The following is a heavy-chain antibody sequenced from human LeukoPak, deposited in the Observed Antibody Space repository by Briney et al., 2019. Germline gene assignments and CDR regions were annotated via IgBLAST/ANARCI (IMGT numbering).Heavy chain of an antibody. V-gene: IGHV4-4*07. Sequence: SETLSLTCTVSGGSISSYYWSWIRQPAGKGLEWIGRIYTSGSTNYNPSLKSRVTMSVDTSKNQFSLKLSSVTAADTAVYYCARDLRSGSYYPFDYWGQGTLVTVSS. D-gene: IGHD1-26*01. CDR2: IYTSGST. CDR3: ARDLRSGSYYPFDY. J-gene: IGHJ4*02. CDR1: GGSISSYY.